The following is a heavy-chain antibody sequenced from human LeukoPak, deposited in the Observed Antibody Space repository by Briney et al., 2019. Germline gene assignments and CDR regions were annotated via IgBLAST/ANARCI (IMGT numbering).Heavy chain of an antibody. CDR3: CRRYGSGSYYNELDP. CDR2: INHSGST. J-gene: IGHJ5*02. V-gene: IGHV4-34*03. D-gene: IGHD3-10*01. CDR1: GGSFSGYY. Sequence: SETLSLTCAVYGGSFSGYYWSWIRQPPGKGLEWIGEINHSGSTNYNPSLKSRVTISVDTSKNQFSLKLSSVTAADTAVYYCCRRYGSGSYYNELDPWGQGTLVTVSS.